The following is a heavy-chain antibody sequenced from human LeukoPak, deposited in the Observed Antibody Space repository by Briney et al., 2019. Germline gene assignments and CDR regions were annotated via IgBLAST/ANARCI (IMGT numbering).Heavy chain of an antibody. J-gene: IGHJ4*02. CDR2: TYTSGST. V-gene: IGHV4-61*02. D-gene: IGHD5-24*01. CDR3: ARDLEMAFDY. Sequence: SQTLSLTCTVSGGSIRSGSYYWSWIRQPAGKGLEWIGRTYTSGSTNYNPSLKSRVTISVDTSKNQFSLKLSSVTAADTAVYYCARDLEMAFDYWGQGTLVTVSS. CDR1: GGSIRSGSYY.